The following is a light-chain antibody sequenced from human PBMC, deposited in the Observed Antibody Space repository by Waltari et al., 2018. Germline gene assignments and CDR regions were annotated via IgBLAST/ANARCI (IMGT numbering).Light chain of an antibody. V-gene: IGKV3-11*01. J-gene: IGKJ5*01. Sequence: VVLTQSPATLSLSPGERAPLSCRASQSVRSYLGWYQQKPGQAPRLLISDPSNRATGVPARFSGSGSGTDFTLTISSLEPEDFAVYYCQQRYSWPPITFGQGTRLEIK. CDR3: QQRYSWPPIT. CDR1: QSVRSY. CDR2: DPS.